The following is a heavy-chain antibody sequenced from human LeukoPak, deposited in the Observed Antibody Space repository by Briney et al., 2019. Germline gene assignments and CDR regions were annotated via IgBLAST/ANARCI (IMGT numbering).Heavy chain of an antibody. Sequence: PSQTLSLTCTVSGGSISSGSYYWSWIRQPAGKGLEWIGRIYTSGSTNYNPSLKSRVTMSVDTSKNQFSLKLSSVTAADTAVYYCARETKDSENYCSSTSCYYYYYMDVWGKGTTVTVSS. D-gene: IGHD2-2*01. CDR2: IYTSGST. V-gene: IGHV4-61*02. CDR3: ARETKDSENYCSSTSCYYYYYMDV. J-gene: IGHJ6*03. CDR1: GGSISSGSYY.